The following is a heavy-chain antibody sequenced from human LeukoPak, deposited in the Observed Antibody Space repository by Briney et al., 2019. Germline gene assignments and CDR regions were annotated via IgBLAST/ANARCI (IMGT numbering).Heavy chain of an antibody. D-gene: IGHD3-10*01. CDR2: ISTYDGAT. V-gene: IGHV1-18*01. CDR3: ARASYYGSGSYYALRFDP. J-gene: IGHJ5*02. CDR1: GYTFSNYG. Sequence: ASVKVSCKASGYTFSNYGISWVRQAPGQGPEWMGWISTYDGATYYPQRLQGRVTMTTDISTSTAYMELRSLRSDDTAVYYCARASYYGSGSYYALRFDPWGQGTLVTVSS.